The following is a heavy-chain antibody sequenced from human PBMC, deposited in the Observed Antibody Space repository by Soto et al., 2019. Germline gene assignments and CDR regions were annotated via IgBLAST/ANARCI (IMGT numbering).Heavy chain of an antibody. J-gene: IGHJ5*02. CDR2: IIPILGIA. CDR3: ARVQEKSMITFGGVIVRWRWFDP. Sequence: ASVKVSCKASGGTFSSYTISWVRQAPGQGLEWMGRIIPILGIANYAQKFQGRVTITADKSTSTAYMELSSLRSEDTAVYYCARVQEKSMITFGGVIVRWRWFDPWGQGTLVTVSS. CDR1: GGTFSSYT. V-gene: IGHV1-69*02. D-gene: IGHD3-16*02.